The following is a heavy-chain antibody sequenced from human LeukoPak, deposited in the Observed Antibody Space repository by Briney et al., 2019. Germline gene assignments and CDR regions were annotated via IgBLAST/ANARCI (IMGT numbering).Heavy chain of an antibody. CDR1: GYHFPTYW. V-gene: IGHV5-51*01. CDR3: ARRHWNTGGIDY. D-gene: IGHD1-1*01. J-gene: IGHJ4*02. CDR2: IYPNDSDT. Sequence: GESLKISCKGSGYHFPTYWIGWVRQMPGKGLEWMGIIYPNDSDTRYSPSFQGRVSISANNYTSTAYLQWTRLKSSDSGIYYCARRHWNTGGIDYWGQGTLVTVSS.